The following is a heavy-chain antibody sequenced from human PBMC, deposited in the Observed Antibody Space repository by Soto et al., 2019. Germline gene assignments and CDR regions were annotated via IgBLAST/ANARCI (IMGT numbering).Heavy chain of an antibody. V-gene: IGHV3-64*01. CDR3: VRRVSGNYDY. D-gene: IGHD1-7*01. J-gene: IGHJ4*02. CDR1: GFTFSSYD. Sequence: EVQLAESGGGMVQPGGSLRLSCVASGFTFSSYDMHWVRQAPGKGLEYVSSISSNGRTTYYGNSVKGRFTISRDNSKNTLYLQMGSLRADDMAVYYCVRRVSGNYDYWGQGTLVTVSS. CDR2: ISSNGRTT.